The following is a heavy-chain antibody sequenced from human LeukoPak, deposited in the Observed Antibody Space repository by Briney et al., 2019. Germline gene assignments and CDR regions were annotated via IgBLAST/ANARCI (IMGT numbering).Heavy chain of an antibody. CDR3: ASTTQRGPFDY. D-gene: IGHD1-14*01. CDR1: GFTVRSNY. V-gene: IGHV3-53*04. Sequence: SGGSLRLSCAASGFTVRSNYMSWVRQAPGKGLEWVSVIYSGGSTYYADSVKGRFTISRHNSKNTLYLQMNSLRAEDTAVYYCASTTQRGPFDYWGQGTLVTVSS. J-gene: IGHJ4*02. CDR2: IYSGGST.